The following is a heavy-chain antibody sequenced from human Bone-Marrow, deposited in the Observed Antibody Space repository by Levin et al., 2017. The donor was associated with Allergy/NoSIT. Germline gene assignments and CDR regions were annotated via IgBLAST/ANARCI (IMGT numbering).Heavy chain of an antibody. J-gene: IGHJ4*02. V-gene: IGHV4-30-4*01. CDR3: ARDQDHDDGVYGGFDR. CDR2: IYHSGNT. CDR1: GGSITSGDFY. D-gene: IGHD4-17*01. Sequence: SETLSLTCTVSGGSITSGDFYWGWIRQPPGKGLEWIGYIYHSGNTYYNPSLTRRATISVDTSKNQFSLKLDSVTAADTAVYFCARDQDHDDGVYGGFDRWGQGALVAVSS.